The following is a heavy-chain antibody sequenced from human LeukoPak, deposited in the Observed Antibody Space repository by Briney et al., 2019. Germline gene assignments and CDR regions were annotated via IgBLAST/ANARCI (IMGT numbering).Heavy chain of an antibody. V-gene: IGHV3-7*01. CDR1: GFTFSSYW. CDR3: ARESGYSYGHFDY. J-gene: IGHJ4*02. CDR2: IKQDGSEK. D-gene: IGHD5-18*01. Sequence: GGSLRLSCAASGFTFSSYWMSWVRQAPGKGLEWVANIKQDGSEKYYVDSVKGRFTISRDNAKNSLYLQMNSLRAEDTAVYYCARESGYSYGHFDYWGQGTLVTVSS.